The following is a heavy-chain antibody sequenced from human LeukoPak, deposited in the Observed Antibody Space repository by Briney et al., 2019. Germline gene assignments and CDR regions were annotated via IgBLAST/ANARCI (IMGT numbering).Heavy chain of an antibody. CDR2: ISYDGSNK. J-gene: IGHJ3*02. D-gene: IGHD3-22*01. V-gene: IGHV3-30-3*01. Sequence: GGSLRLSCAASGFTFSSYVMHWVRQAPGKGLEWGAVISYDGSNKYYADSVKGRFTISSDNSKNTLYLQMNSLRAEDTAVYYCAAGLVVIDAFDIWGQGTMVTVSS. CDR1: GFTFSSYV. CDR3: AAGLVVIDAFDI.